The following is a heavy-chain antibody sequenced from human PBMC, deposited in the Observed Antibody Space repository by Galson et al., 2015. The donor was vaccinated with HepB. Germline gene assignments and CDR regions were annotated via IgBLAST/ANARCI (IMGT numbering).Heavy chain of an antibody. Sequence: LSLTCAVYGGSFSGYYWSWIRQPPGKGLEWIGEINHSGSTNYNPSLKSRVTISVDTSKNQFSLKLSSVTAADTAVYYCAIAVAGFFDYWGQGTLVTVSS. CDR2: INHSGST. D-gene: IGHD6-19*01. J-gene: IGHJ4*02. CDR3: AIAVAGFFDY. CDR1: GGSFSGYY. V-gene: IGHV4-34*01.